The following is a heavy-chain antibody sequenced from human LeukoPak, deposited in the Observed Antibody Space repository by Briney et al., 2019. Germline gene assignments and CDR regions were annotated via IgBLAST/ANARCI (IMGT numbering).Heavy chain of an antibody. CDR1: GYSFTSYW. Sequence: GESLKISCKGSGYSFTSYWIGWVRQMPGKGLEWMGIIYPGGSDTRYSPSFQGQVTISADKSISTAYLQWSSLKASDTAMYYCARHVSGNSPYYYMDVWGKGTTVTVSS. J-gene: IGHJ6*03. V-gene: IGHV5-51*01. D-gene: IGHD4-23*01. CDR2: IYPGGSDT. CDR3: ARHVSGNSPYYYMDV.